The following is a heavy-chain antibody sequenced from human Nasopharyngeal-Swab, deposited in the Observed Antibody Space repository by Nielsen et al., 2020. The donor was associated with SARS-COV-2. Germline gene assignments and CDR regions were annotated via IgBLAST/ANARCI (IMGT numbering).Heavy chain of an antibody. CDR3: ASEPGGMAAPGKHFDP. Sequence: ASVKVSCKASGFTFSHYFMHWVRQAPGQGLEWMGVITPSGGATNYARKFRGRVTMTRDPSTSTVYLDLSSLKSEDTSVYFCASEPGGMAAPGKHFDPRGQGTLVTSPQ. V-gene: IGHV1-46*01. J-gene: IGHJ5*02. D-gene: IGHD6-13*01. CDR1: GFTFSHYF. CDR2: ITPSGGAT.